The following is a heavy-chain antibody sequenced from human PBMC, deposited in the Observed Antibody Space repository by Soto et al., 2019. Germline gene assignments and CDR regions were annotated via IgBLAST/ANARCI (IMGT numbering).Heavy chain of an antibody. Sequence: GGSLRLSCAASGFTFSSYAMHWVRQSPGKGLEWVAVISYDGSNKYYADSVKGRFTISRDNSKNTLYLQMNSLRAEDTAVYYCASPVNYYDSSGPDYWGQGTLVTVSS. CDR2: ISYDGSNK. CDR1: GFTFSSYA. CDR3: ASPVNYYDSSGPDY. D-gene: IGHD3-22*01. J-gene: IGHJ4*02. V-gene: IGHV3-30-3*01.